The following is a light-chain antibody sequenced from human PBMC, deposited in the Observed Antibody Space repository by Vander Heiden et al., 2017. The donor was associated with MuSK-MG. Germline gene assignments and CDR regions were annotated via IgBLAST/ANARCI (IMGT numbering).Light chain of an antibody. V-gene: IGKV3-20*01. J-gene: IGKJ2*01. CDR1: KSVSSTY. CDR2: GAS. CDR3: QQYCSSPNT. Sequence: EIVLTQSPGTLSLSPGERATLSCRASKSVSSTYLAWYQQKPGQAPRLLIYGASSRATGIPDRFSGSGSGTDFTLTISSLEPEDFAVYYCQQYCSSPNTFGQGTKLESK.